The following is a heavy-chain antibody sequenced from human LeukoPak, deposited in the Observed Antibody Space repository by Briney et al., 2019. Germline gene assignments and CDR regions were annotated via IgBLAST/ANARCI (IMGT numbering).Heavy chain of an antibody. CDR3: ARGVNGDLYCYYMDV. CDR2: ISAYNGNT. CDR1: GYTFTSYG. Sequence: ASVKVSCKASGYTFTSYGISWVRQAPGQGLEWMGWISAYNGNTNYAQKLQGRVTMTTDTSTSTAYMELRSLRSDDTAVYYCARGVNGDLYCYYMDVGGKGTTVTVSS. D-gene: IGHD4-17*01. V-gene: IGHV1-18*01. J-gene: IGHJ6*03.